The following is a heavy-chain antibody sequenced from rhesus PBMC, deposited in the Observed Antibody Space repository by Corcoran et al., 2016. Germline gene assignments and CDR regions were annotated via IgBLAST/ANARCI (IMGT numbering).Heavy chain of an antibody. CDR1: GYTFTDYY. J-gene: IGHJ4*01. CDR2: VDPEDGEA. V-gene: IGHV1-111*02. D-gene: IGHD2-21*01. Sequence: EVQLVQSGAEVKKPGASVKISCKASGYTFTDYYVHWVRQAPGKGLEWMGRVDPEDGEAIHAQKFQDRGTITAETSTDTAYMELSSLRSEDTAVYYCARGYCIGSDCYAYFDYWGQGVLVTVSS. CDR3: ARGYCIGSDCYAYFDY.